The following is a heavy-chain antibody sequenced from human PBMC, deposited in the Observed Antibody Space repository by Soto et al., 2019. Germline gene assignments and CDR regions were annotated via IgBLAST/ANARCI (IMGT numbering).Heavy chain of an antibody. CDR2: IIPILGIA. D-gene: IGHD2-15*01. V-gene: IGHV1-69*02. Sequence: QVQLVQSGAEVKKPGSSVKVSCKASGGTFSSYTISWVRQAPGQGLEWMGRIIPILGIANYAQKFQGRVTITADKSTSTAYMELSSLRSEVMAVYYCARGPIVVVVGQNFDYWGQGTLVTVSS. J-gene: IGHJ4*02. CDR1: GGTFSSYT. CDR3: ARGPIVVVVGQNFDY.